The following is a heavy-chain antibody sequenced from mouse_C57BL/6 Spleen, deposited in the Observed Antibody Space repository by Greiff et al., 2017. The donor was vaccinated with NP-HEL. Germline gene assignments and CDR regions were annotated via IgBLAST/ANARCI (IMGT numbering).Heavy chain of an antibody. CDR3: ARYESSGYDFDY. J-gene: IGHJ2*01. CDR2: IDPSDSYT. V-gene: IGHV1-69*01. CDR1: GYTFTSYW. Sequence: QVHVKQPGAELVMPGASVKLSCKASGYTFTSYWMHWVKQRPGQGLEWIGEIDPSDSYTNYNQKFKGKSTLTVDKSSSTAYMQLSSLTSEDSAVYYCARYESSGYDFDYWGQGTTLTVSS. D-gene: IGHD3-2*02.